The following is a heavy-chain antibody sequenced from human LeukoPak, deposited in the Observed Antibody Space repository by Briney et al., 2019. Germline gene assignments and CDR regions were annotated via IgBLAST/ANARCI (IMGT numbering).Heavy chain of an antibody. J-gene: IGHJ3*02. CDR1: GFTFSNYE. V-gene: IGHV3-48*03. CDR3: ARDSQPIFTLDREVSTSDAFVI. CDR2: ISGTGSTI. Sequence: GRSLSLSCAVSGFTFSNYEINWVREAPGKGLEGGSYISGTGSTIYYADSVKGRFNFSRHNAKHLLYLQMNSPRAEETAVYYCARDSQPIFTLDREVSTSDAFVIWGQGTMVTVSS. D-gene: IGHD3-10*01.